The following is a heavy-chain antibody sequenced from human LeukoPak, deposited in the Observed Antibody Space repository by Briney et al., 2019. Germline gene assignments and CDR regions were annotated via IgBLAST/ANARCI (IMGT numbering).Heavy chain of an antibody. CDR1: GFTFSSYE. V-gene: IGHV3-23*01. D-gene: IGHD3-16*01. CDR3: ATKRGEGTQLNYMWFDP. J-gene: IGHJ5*02. CDR2: ISGGSDST. Sequence: SGGSLRLSCAASGFTFSSYEMNWVRQAPGKGLEWVSSISGGSDSTYYADSVKGRCTISRDNSKSMLYLQMNSLRAEDTAIYYCATKRGEGTQLNYMWFDPWGQGTLVTVSS.